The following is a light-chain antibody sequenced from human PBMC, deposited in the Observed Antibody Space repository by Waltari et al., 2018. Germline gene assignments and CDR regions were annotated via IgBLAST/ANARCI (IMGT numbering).Light chain of an antibody. CDR2: RND. CDR3: AAWDDSLNGHWV. CDR1: YSNIGNNV. Sequence: QSVLTQPPSASGTPGQRVTISCSGTYSNIGNNVVNWYQQFPGKAPKLLIYRNDQRPSGGPDRFSGSKSGSSASLASSGLQSEDEADYYCAAWDDSLNGHWVFGGGTKVTVL. J-gene: IGLJ3*02. V-gene: IGLV1-44*01.